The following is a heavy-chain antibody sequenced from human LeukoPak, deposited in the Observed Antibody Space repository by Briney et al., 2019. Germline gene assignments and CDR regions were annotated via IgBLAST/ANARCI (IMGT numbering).Heavy chain of an antibody. V-gene: IGHV4-39*01. Sequence: SETLSLTCTVSGGSISNNSYFWGWIRQPPGKGLEWIGSIYYSGSAYYNPSLKSRVTISVDTSKNQFSLKLTSVTASDTAVYYCARHQRDVVVVPAAIRVYNWFDPWDQGTLVTVSS. J-gene: IGHJ5*02. CDR1: GGSISNNSYF. D-gene: IGHD2-2*02. CDR3: ARHQRDVVVVPAAIRVYNWFDP. CDR2: IYYSGSA.